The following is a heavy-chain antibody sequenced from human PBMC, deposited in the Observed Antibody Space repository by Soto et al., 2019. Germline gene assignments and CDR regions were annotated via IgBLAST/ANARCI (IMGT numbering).Heavy chain of an antibody. CDR2: IDPSDSYT. CDR1: GYSFTSYW. J-gene: IGHJ6*02. D-gene: IGHD3-16*01. CDR3: ARHTGQYEFSTYYYYYGMGV. V-gene: IGHV5-10-1*01. Sequence: GESLKISCKGSGYSFTSYWISWVRQMPGKGLEWMGRIDPSDSYTNYSPSFQGHVTISADKSISTAYLQWSSLKASDTAMYYCARHTGQYEFSTYYYYYGMGVWGQGTTVTVSS.